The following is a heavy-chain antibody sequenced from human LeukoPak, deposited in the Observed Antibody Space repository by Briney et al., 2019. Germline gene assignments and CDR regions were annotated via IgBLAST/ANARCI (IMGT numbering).Heavy chain of an antibody. CDR1: GFTFSSYS. CDR3: ARDLRSSGYYAFDY. J-gene: IGHJ4*02. V-gene: IGHV3-21*01. CDR2: ISSSSSYI. Sequence: GGSLRLSCAASGFTFSSYSMNWVRQAPGKGLEWVSCISSSSSYIYYADSVKGRLNSLYLQMNSLRAEDTAVYYCARDLRSSGYYAFDYWGLGTLVTVSS. D-gene: IGHD3-22*01.